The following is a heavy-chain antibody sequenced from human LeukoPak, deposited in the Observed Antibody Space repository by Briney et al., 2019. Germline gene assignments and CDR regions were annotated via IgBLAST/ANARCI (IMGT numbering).Heavy chain of an antibody. Sequence: SETLSLTCSVSGGSISGYYWSWIRQPAGKGLEWIGRIYTSGSTNYNPSLKSRVTMSVDTSKNQFSLKLSSVTAADTAVYYCARGRRNSAFDIWGQGTMVTVSS. CDR2: IYTSGST. J-gene: IGHJ3*02. CDR3: ARGRRNSAFDI. D-gene: IGHD1/OR15-1a*01. V-gene: IGHV4-4*07. CDR1: GGSISGYY.